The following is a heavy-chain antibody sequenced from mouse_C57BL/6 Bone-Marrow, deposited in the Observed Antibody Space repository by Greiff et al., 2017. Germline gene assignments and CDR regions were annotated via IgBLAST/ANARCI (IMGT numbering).Heavy chain of an antibody. CDR1: GYTFTDYE. Sequence: QVQLQQSGAELVRPGASVTLSCKASGYTFTDYEMHWVKQTPVHGLEWIGAIDPETGGTAYNQKFKGKAILTADQSSSTAYMELRSLTSEDSAVTDCTRYSYGWYFDVWGTGTTVTVSS. CDR3: TRYSYGWYFDV. CDR2: IDPETGGT. J-gene: IGHJ1*03. V-gene: IGHV1-15*01. D-gene: IGHD1-1*02.